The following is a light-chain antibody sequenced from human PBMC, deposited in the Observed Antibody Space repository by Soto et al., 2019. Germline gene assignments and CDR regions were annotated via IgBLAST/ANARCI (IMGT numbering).Light chain of an antibody. CDR2: DVS. V-gene: IGLV2-14*03. CDR3: CSYTSGSRRL. CDR1: SSDVGAYNY. Sequence: QSALTQPASVSGSPGQSITISCTGTSSDVGAYNYVSWYQQHPGKAPKLMIYDVSNRPSGVSNRFSASKSGHTASLTISGLQAEDEAHYYCCSYTSGSRRLFGTGTKLTVL. J-gene: IGLJ1*01.